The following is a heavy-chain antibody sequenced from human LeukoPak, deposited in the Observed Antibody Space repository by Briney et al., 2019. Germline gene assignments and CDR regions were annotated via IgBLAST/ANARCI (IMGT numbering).Heavy chain of an antibody. V-gene: IGHV3-23*01. J-gene: IGHJ4*02. Sequence: PGGSLRLSCAASGFTFSSYTMSWVRQAPGKGLEWVSAVSGSAPSTYYADAVKGRFTISRDNSKNTLYLQMNSLRAEDTAVYYCAKEGNGDYYFVYWGQGALVTVS. CDR2: VSGSAPST. CDR1: GFTFSSYT. CDR3: AKEGNGDYYFVY. D-gene: IGHD4-17*01.